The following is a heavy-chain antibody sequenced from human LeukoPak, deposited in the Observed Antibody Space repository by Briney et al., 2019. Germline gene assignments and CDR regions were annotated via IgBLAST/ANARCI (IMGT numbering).Heavy chain of an antibody. CDR2: ISGSGGST. Sequence: GGSLRLSCAGSGFSFSGTWMSWVRQAPGKGLEWVSAISGSGGSTYYADSVRGRFTISRDNSKNTLYLQMNSLRAEDTAVYYCATRGHGSGWSDYYYYGMDVWGQGTTVTVSS. V-gene: IGHV3-23*01. CDR1: GFSFSGTW. J-gene: IGHJ6*02. CDR3: ATRGHGSGWSDYYYYGMDV. D-gene: IGHD6-19*01.